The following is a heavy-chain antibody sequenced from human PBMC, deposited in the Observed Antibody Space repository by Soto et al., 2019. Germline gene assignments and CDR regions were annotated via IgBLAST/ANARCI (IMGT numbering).Heavy chain of an antibody. CDR1: GGSFSGYY. CDR2: INHSGST. D-gene: IGHD3-22*01. CDR3: ARGDTSQYDSSGYLIDY. J-gene: IGHJ4*02. V-gene: IGHV4-34*01. Sequence: SETLSLTCAVYGGSFSGYYWSWIRQPPGKGLEWIGEINHSGSTNYNPSLKSRVTISVDTSKNQFSLKLSSVTAADTAVYYCARGDTSQYDSSGYLIDYWGQGTLVTVSS.